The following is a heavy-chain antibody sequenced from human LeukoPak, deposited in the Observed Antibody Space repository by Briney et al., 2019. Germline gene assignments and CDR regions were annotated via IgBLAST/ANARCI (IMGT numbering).Heavy chain of an antibody. CDR2: IYFTGST. V-gene: IGHV4-59*01. D-gene: IGHD3-3*01. J-gene: IGHJ6*04. CDR3: ARGNPVKGHDFWSGYSSPGMDV. Sequence: SETLSLTCSVSAGSISSYYWSWIRQPPGKGLQWIGYIYFTGSTKYNPTLGSRVTISVDTSKNQFSLQLSSVTAADTAIYYCARGNPVKGHDFWSGYSSPGMDVWGKGTTVTVSS. CDR1: AGSISSYY.